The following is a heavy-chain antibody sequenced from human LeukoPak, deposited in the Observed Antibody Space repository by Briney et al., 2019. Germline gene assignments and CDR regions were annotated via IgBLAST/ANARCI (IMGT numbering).Heavy chain of an antibody. CDR3: ARDSPYNWNYDASAFDI. J-gene: IGHJ3*02. CDR2: IKQDGSEK. CDR1: GFAFSSYW. Sequence: GGSLRLSCAASGFAFSSYWMSWVRQAPGKGLEWVANIKQDGSEKYYVDSVKGRFTISRDNAKNSLYLQMNSLRAEDTAVYYCARDSPYNWNYDASAFDIWGQGTMVTVSS. D-gene: IGHD1-7*01. V-gene: IGHV3-7*01.